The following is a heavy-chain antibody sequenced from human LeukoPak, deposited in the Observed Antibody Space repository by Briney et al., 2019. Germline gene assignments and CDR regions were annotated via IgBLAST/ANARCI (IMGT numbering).Heavy chain of an antibody. CDR2: IHPYGIF. J-gene: IGHJ4*02. CDR1: GGSCNDYY. V-gene: IGHV4-34*01. CDR3: ARGRDRSKAGDH. Sequence: SETLSLTCAVSGGSCNDYYCSWIRQPPGKGLEWIGEIHPYGIFYYNSSLMSRVTISIDTSKSRFSLRLTSVTAADTAFYYCARGRDRSKAGDHWGQGSLVTVSS. D-gene: IGHD5-24*01.